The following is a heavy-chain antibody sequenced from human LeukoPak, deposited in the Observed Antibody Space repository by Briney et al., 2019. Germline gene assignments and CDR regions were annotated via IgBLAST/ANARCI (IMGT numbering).Heavy chain of an antibody. D-gene: IGHD2-8*01. CDR3: AGRTTIVPRRYFFDY. Sequence: PGGSLRLSCAGSGFNFSYSWMSWVRQAPGKGLEWVANIKEDGSETYYADSVMGRFTISRDNDENSLFLQLTSLSGEDPAVYFSAGRTTIVPRRYFFDYWGQGTLVTVSS. CDR2: IKEDGSET. CDR1: GFNFSYSW. J-gene: IGHJ4*02. V-gene: IGHV3-7*01.